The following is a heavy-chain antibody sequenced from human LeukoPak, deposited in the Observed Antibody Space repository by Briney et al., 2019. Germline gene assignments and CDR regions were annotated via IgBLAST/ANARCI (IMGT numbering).Heavy chain of an antibody. CDR1: GFTFSTYS. CDR3: AREEVLTGYYMGNYYYGMDV. Sequence: GGSLRLSYAASGFTFSTYSMNWVRQAPGKGLEWVANVKEDGSQKTYVDSVKGRFTISRDNAKNSLNLQMNSLTAEDTAVYYCAREEVLTGYYMGNYYYGMDVWGQGTTVSVSS. D-gene: IGHD3-9*01. J-gene: IGHJ6*02. CDR2: VKEDGSQK. V-gene: IGHV3-7*03.